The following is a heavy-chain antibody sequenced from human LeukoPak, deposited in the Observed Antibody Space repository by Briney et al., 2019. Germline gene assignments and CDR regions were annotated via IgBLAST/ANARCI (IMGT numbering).Heavy chain of an antibody. J-gene: IGHJ4*02. CDR3: ARDVVGASCGFDY. V-gene: IGHV1-18*01. Sequence: ASVKVSCKASGYPFTNNGISWVRQAPGQGLEWMGWIGADNANTKYAQKLQGRVTMTADTSTTTVYMELRSLRSDDTAVYYCARDVVGASCGFDYWGQGTLVTVSS. D-gene: IGHD1-26*01. CDR1: GYPFTNNG. CDR2: IGADNANT.